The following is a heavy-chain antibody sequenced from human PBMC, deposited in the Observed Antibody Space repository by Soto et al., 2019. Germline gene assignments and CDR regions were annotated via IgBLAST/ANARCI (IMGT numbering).Heavy chain of an antibody. CDR3: AVGYYRASGAFDI. J-gene: IGHJ3*02. V-gene: IGHV1-69*13. CDR2: IIPIFGTA. Sequence: GASVKVSCKASGGTFSSYAISWVRQAPGQGLEWMGGIIPIFGTANYAQKFQGRVTITADESTSTAYMELSSLRSEDTAVYYCAVGYYRASGAFDIWGQGTMVTVSS. CDR1: GGTFSSYA. D-gene: IGHD3-3*01.